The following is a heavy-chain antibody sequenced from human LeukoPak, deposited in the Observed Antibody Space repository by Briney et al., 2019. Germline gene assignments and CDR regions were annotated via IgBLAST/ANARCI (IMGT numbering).Heavy chain of an antibody. J-gene: IGHJ6*03. CDR2: IYTSGST. Sequence: SQTLSLTCTVSGGSISSGSYYWSWIRQPAGKGLEWIGRIYTSGSTNYNPSLKSRVTISVDTSKNQFSLKLSSVTAADTAVYYCARAYYSYYYMDVWGKGTTVTVSS. CDR3: ARAYYSYYYMDV. V-gene: IGHV4-61*02. CDR1: GGSISSGSYY.